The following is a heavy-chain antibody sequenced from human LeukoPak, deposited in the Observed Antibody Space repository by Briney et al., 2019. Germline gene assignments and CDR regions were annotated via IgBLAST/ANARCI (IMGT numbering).Heavy chain of an antibody. CDR1: GGTFSSYA. V-gene: IGHV1-69*05. CDR2: IIPIFGTA. Sequence: ASVKVSCKASGGTFSSYATSWVRQAPGQGLEWMGGIIPIFGTANYAQKFQGRVTLTTYESTSTAYMELSSLRSEDTAVYYCARELGHYDILTGYYRGYFDYWGQGTLVTVSS. CDR3: ARELGHYDILTGYYRGYFDY. D-gene: IGHD3-9*01. J-gene: IGHJ4*02.